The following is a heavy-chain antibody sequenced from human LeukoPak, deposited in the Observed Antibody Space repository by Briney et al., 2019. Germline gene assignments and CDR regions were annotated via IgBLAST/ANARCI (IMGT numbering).Heavy chain of an antibody. CDR1: GGSISSSDYY. CDR3: ASGYDFWNDP. D-gene: IGHD3-3*01. Sequence: PSETLSLTCTVSGGSISSSDYYWGWIRQPPGKGLEWIGSIYYSGSTYYNPSLKSRVTISVDTSKNQFSLKLSSVTAADTAVYYCASGYDFWNDPWGQGTLVTVSS. J-gene: IGHJ5*02. V-gene: IGHV4-39*01. CDR2: IYYSGST.